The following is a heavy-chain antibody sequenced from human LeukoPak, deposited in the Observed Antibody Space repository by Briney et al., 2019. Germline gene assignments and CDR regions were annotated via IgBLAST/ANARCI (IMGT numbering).Heavy chain of an antibody. D-gene: IGHD4-11*01. J-gene: IGHJ4*02. CDR2: ISGSSETI. CDR1: GFTFSTYS. V-gene: IGHV3-48*02. Sequence: PGGSLRLSCAASGFTFSTYSMNRVRQAPGKGLEWVSYISGSSETIYYADSVKGRFTISRDNAKNSLYLQMNSLRDEDTAVYYCARTPPTAGLTTIGVGSDYWGQGTLVTVSS. CDR3: ARTPPTAGLTTIGVGSDY.